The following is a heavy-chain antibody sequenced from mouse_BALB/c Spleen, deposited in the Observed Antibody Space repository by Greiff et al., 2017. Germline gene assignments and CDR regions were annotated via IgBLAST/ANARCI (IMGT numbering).Heavy chain of an antibody. J-gene: IGHJ4*01. V-gene: IGHV1S81*02. CDR3: ARGEGYAMDY. Sequence: QVQLKQPGAELVKPGASVKLSCKASGYTFTSYWMHWVKQRPGQGLEWIGEINPSNGRTNYNEKFKSKATLTVDKSSSTAYMQLSSLTSEDSAVYDCARGEGYAMDYWGQGTSVTVSS. CDR1: GYTFTSYW. CDR2: INPSNGRT.